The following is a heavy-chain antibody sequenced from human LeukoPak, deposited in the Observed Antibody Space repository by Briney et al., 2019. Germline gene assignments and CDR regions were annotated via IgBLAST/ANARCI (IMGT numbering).Heavy chain of an antibody. D-gene: IGHD3-9*01. CDR3: AKEGRDHDSFTGYPYNWYDP. CDR2: ISYTGTT. V-gene: IGHV4-39*07. CDR1: GGSISGSGYL. Sequence: PSETLSLTCALSGGSISGSGYLWAWLRQPPGAGLEWMATISYTGTTYYNPSLKSRVTMSVDTSKHLFSLNLNSLTAADTAVYYSAKEGRDHDSFTGYPYNWYDPWGQGSLVTVSS. J-gene: IGHJ5*02.